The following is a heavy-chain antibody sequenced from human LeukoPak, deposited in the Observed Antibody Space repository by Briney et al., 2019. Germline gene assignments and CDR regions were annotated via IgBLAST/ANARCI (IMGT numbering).Heavy chain of an antibody. CDR3: ARKWSREWFDP. J-gene: IGHJ5*02. CDR1: GGTFSSYA. D-gene: IGHD2-8*01. CDR2: IIPIFGTA. Sequence: SVKVSCKASGGTFSSYAISWVRQAPGQGLEWMGGIIPIFGTANYAQKFQGRVTITTDESTSTAYMELSSLRSEDTAVYYCARKWSREWFDPWGQGTLVTVSP. V-gene: IGHV1-69*05.